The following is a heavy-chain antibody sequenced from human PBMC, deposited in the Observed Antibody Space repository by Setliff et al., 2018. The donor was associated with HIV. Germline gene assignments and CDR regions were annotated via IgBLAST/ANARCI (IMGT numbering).Heavy chain of an antibody. CDR2: INPSSGSK. J-gene: IGHJ1*01. CDR3: ARDPAPSSSASYFQH. Sequence: GASVKVSCKASGYTFTSYYMHWVRQAPGQGLEWMGIINPSSGSKTYAQKFQGRVTMTRDTSTSTVYMELSSMRSEDTAVYDCARDPAPSSSASYFQHWGQGTPVTVSS. D-gene: IGHD6-6*01. CDR1: GYTFTSYY. V-gene: IGHV1-46*01.